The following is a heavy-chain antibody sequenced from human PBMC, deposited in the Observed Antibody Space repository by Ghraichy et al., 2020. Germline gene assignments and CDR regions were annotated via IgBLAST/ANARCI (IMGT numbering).Heavy chain of an antibody. Sequence: LSLTCAASGFTFSSYWMHWVRQAPGKGLVWVSRINSDGSSTSYADSVKGRFTISRDNAKNTLYLQMNSLRAEDTAVYYCARDGTNDYGDYYYYYGMDVWGQGTTVTVSS. D-gene: IGHD4-17*01. V-gene: IGHV3-74*01. CDR3: ARDGTNDYGDYYYYYGMDV. J-gene: IGHJ6*02. CDR1: GFTFSSYW. CDR2: INSDGSST.